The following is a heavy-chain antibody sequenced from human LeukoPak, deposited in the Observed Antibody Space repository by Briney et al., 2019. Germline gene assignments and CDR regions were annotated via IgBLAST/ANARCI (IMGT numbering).Heavy chain of an antibody. CDR1: GGSISSHY. CDR3: GRDGNCSGGSCYAGKYYYYMDV. CDR2: IYTSGSS. Sequence: SETLSLTCTVSGGSISSHYWSWIRQPAGKGLEWIGRIYTSGSSNNNPSLRSQVTMSVDTSKNQFSLKLSSVTAADTAVYYCGRDGNCSGGSCYAGKYYYYMDVWGKGTTVTVSS. J-gene: IGHJ6*03. V-gene: IGHV4-4*07. D-gene: IGHD2-15*01.